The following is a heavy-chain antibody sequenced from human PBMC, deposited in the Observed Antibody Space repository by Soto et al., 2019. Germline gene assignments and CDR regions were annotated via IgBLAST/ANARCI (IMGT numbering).Heavy chain of an antibody. Sequence: PGESLKISCKGSGYSFTSYWISWVRQMPGKGLEWMGRIDPSDSYTNYSPSFQGHVTISADKSISTAYLQWSSLKASDTAMYYRARHGTMIAFWAFDIWGQGTMVTVSS. CDR3: ARHGTMIAFWAFDI. V-gene: IGHV5-10-1*01. J-gene: IGHJ3*02. D-gene: IGHD3-22*01. CDR1: GYSFTSYW. CDR2: IDPSDSYT.